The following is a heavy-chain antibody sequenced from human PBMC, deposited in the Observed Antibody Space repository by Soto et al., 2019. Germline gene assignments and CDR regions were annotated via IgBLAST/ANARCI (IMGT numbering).Heavy chain of an antibody. D-gene: IGHD2-15*01. V-gene: IGHV1-24*01. J-gene: IGHJ3*01. CDR1: GYTLTELS. Sequence: ASVKVSCKVSGYTLTELSMHWVRQAPGKGLEWMGGFDPEDGETIYAQKFQGRVTMTEDTSTDTAYMELSSLRSEDTAVYYCATGALVVVVAATREDAFDFWGQGTMVTVAS. CDR3: ATGALVVVVAATREDAFDF. CDR2: FDPEDGET.